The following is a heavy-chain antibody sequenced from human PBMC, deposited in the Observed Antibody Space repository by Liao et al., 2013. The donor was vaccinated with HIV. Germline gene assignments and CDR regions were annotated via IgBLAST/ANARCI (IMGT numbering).Heavy chain of an antibody. CDR3: ARGGGLAVYAIGDMDV. Sequence: QVQLQESGPGLVKPSETLSLTCTVSGGSISSYYWSWIRQPAGKGLEWIGRIYTSGSTNYNPSLKSRVTISVDTSKNQFSLKLSSVTAADTAVYYCARGGGLAVYAIGDMDVWGKGTTVTVSS. CDR2: IYTSGST. V-gene: IGHV4-4*07. CDR1: GGSISSYY. J-gene: IGHJ6*03. D-gene: IGHD2-8*02.